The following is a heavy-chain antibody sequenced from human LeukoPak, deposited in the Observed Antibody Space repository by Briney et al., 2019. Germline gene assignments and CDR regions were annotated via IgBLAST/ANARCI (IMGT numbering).Heavy chain of an antibody. V-gene: IGHV3-21*06. CDR3: ARDLVATVVTPGVY. D-gene: IGHD4-23*01. Sequence: GGSLRLSCEASGFSFSSYNMDWVRQTPGKGLEWISSITTSSTYTFYADSVKGRFTISRDNAKNSLYLQMNSLRAEDTAVYYCARDLVATVVTPGVYWGQGTLVTVSS. J-gene: IGHJ4*02. CDR1: GFSFSSYN. CDR2: ITTSSTYT.